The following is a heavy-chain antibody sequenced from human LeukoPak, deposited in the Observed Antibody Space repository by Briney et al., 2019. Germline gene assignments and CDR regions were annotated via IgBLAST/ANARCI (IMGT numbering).Heavy chain of an antibody. J-gene: IGHJ6*02. CDR1: GGSFSGYY. Sequence: SETLSLTCAVYGGSFSGYYWSWIRQPPGKGLEWIGEINHSGSTNYNPSLKSRVTISVDTSKNQFSLKLSSVTAADTAVYYCARGRVVVPAAIGFRPYYYYYGMDVWGQGTTVTVS. V-gene: IGHV4-34*01. CDR3: ARGRVVVPAAIGFRPYYYYYGMDV. D-gene: IGHD2-2*02. CDR2: INHSGST.